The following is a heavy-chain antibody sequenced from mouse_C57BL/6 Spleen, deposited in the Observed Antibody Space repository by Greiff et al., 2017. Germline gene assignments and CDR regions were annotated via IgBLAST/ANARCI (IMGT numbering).Heavy chain of an antibody. CDR2: INPNNGGT. Sequence: EVQLQQSGPELVKPGASVKISCKASGYTFTDYYMNWVQQSHGKILEWIGDINPNNGGTSYNQKFKGKATLTVDKSSSTAYMELRSLTSEVSAFYYCARGGYGNYEDFDYWSQGTTLTVSS. J-gene: IGHJ2*01. V-gene: IGHV1-26*01. D-gene: IGHD2-10*02. CDR3: ARGGYGNYEDFDY. CDR1: GYTFTDYY.